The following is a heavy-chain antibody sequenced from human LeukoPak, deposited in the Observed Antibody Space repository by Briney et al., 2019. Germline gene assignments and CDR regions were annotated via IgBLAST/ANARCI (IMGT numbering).Heavy chain of an antibody. D-gene: IGHD3-3*01. CDR3: AIGSGSVN. Sequence: GGSLRLSCEASGFTFSSYGMSWVRQAPGKGLEWVSGITGSGGSTYYADSVKGRFTISRDNSKNTLYLQMNSLRAEDTAVYYCAIGSGSVNWGQGTLVTVSS. CDR2: ITGSGGST. V-gene: IGHV3-23*01. CDR1: GFTFSSYG. J-gene: IGHJ4*02.